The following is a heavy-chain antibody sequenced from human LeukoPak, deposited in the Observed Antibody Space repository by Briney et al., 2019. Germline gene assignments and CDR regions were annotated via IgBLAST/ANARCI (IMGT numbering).Heavy chain of an antibody. Sequence: GGSLRLSCAASASTFSSNWMHWVRQAPGKGLVWVSRISKDGSSTNYADSVKGRFTISRDNAKNTLYLQMSSLTAEDTAVYYCAASMAGFNWFDPWGQGTLVTVSS. D-gene: IGHD6-19*01. V-gene: IGHV3-74*01. CDR1: ASTFSSNW. CDR3: AASMAGFNWFDP. J-gene: IGHJ5*02. CDR2: ISKDGSST.